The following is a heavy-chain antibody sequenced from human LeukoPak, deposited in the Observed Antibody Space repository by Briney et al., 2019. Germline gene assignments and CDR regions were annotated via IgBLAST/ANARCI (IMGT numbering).Heavy chain of an antibody. CDR2: ISSSSSYI. Sequence: GGSLRLSCAASGFTFSSYSMNWVRRAPGKGLEWVSSISSSSSYIYYADSVKGRFTISRDNAKNSLYLQMNSLRAEDTAVYYCAVHYVWGSYRSAKFDYWGQGTLVTVSS. CDR1: GFTFSSYS. V-gene: IGHV3-21*01. CDR3: AVHYVWGSYRSAKFDY. D-gene: IGHD3-16*02. J-gene: IGHJ4*02.